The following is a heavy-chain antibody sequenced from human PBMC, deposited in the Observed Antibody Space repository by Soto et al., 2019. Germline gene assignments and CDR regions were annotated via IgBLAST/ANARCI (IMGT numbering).Heavy chain of an antibody. CDR3: AKEFLDRSPTDATYYDFWSGYYFDY. V-gene: IGHV3-23*01. J-gene: IGHJ4*02. Sequence: GGSLRLSCAASGFTFSSYAMSWVRQAPGKGLEWVSAISGSGGSTYYADSVKGRFTISRDNSKNTLYLQMNSLRAEDTAVYYCAKEFLDRSPTDATYYDFWSGYYFDYWGQGTLVTVSS. CDR2: ISGSGGST. CDR1: GFTFSSYA. D-gene: IGHD3-3*01.